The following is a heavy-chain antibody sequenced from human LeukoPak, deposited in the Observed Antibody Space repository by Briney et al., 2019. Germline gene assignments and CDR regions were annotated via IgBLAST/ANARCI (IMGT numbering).Heavy chain of an antibody. V-gene: IGHV3-23*01. CDR3: ATGDKASGWYGID. D-gene: IGHD6-19*01. Sequence: QSGGSLRLSCAASGFTFSSYAMSWVRQAPGKGLEWVSAISGSGGSTYYADSVKGRFTFSRDNSKNTLYLQMNSLRAEDTAVYYCATGDKASGWYGIDWGQGTLVTVSS. CDR2: ISGSGGST. J-gene: IGHJ4*02. CDR1: GFTFSSYA.